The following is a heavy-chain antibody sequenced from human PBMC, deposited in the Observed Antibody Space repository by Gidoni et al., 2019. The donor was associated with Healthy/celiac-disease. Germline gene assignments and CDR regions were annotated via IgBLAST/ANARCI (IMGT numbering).Heavy chain of an antibody. Sequence: QVQLQQWGAGLLKPSETLSLTCAVYGGSFSGYYWSWIRQPPGKGLEWIGEINHSGSTNYNPSLKSRVTISVDTSKNQFSLKLSSVTAADTAVYYCARALSTGDRGPPTGDDAFDIWGQGTMVTVSS. CDR1: GGSFSGYY. J-gene: IGHJ3*02. V-gene: IGHV4-34*01. CDR2: INHSGST. D-gene: IGHD7-27*01. CDR3: ARALSTGDRGPPTGDDAFDI.